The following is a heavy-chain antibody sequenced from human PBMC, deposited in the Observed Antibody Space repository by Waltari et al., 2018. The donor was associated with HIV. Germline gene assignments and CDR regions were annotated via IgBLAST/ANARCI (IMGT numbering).Heavy chain of an antibody. CDR2: ININSGGT. Sequence: QVQLVQSGAESKKSGASVTISCNPSGYTFTDYYIHWVRQAPGQGLEWMGWININSGGTNFSQKFRGRVTLTRDTSISTAYMQLSSLGSDDTAIYYCTRAQSHVHGLDVWGQGTTVTVSS. CDR3: TRAQSHVHGLDV. J-gene: IGHJ6*02. V-gene: IGHV1-2*02. CDR1: GYTFTDYY.